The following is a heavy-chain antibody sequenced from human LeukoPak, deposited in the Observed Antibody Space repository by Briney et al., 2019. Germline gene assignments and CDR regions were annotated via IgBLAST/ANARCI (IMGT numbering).Heavy chain of an antibody. CDR2: INSDGSST. V-gene: IGHV3-74*01. Sequence: GGSLRLSCAASGFTFSSYWMHWARQAPGKGLVWVSHINSDGSSTSYADSVKGRFTISRDNAKNTVCLQMNSLRVEDTAVYYCARDRQYDMDVWGQGTTVTVSS. CDR1: GFTFSSYW. CDR3: ARDRQYDMDV. J-gene: IGHJ6*02.